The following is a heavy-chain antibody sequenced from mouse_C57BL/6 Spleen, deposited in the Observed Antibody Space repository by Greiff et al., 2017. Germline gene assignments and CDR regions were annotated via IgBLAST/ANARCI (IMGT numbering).Heavy chain of an antibody. J-gene: IGHJ2*01. Sequence: QVQLQQPGAELVKPGASVKLSCKASGYTFTSYWMHWVKQRPGQGLEWIGMIHPNSGSTNYNEKFKSKATLTVDKSSSTAYMQLSSLTSEDSAVYYCAHGGNYYGSSPFDYWGQGTTLTVSS. CDR2: IHPNSGST. CDR1: GYTFTSYW. CDR3: AHGGNYYGSSPFDY. D-gene: IGHD1-1*01. V-gene: IGHV1-64*01.